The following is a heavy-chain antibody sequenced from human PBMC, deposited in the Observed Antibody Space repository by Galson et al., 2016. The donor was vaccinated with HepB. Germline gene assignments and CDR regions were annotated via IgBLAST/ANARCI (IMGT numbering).Heavy chain of an antibody. V-gene: IGHV1-46*01. D-gene: IGHD4-11*01. Sequence: SVKVSCKASGYTIANYYMHWVRQAPGQGFEWMGIISPGGSSTIYAQRFQDKVTMTRATSTSTVYMELSSLRSEDTAIYYCATSRRGYSDYLFDYWGQGTLGTVSS. J-gene: IGHJ4*02. CDR2: ISPGGSST. CDR3: ATSRRGYSDYLFDY. CDR1: GYTIANYY.